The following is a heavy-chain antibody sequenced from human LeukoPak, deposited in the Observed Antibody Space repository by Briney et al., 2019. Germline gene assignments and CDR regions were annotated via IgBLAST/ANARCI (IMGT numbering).Heavy chain of an antibody. Sequence: GASVKVPCKASGYTFTGHYMHWVRQAPGQGLEWMGWINPNNGGTNYAQKFQGRATMTRDTSISTAYMELSRLRSDDTAVYYCARGYALYSGRYIDFDYWGQGTLVTVSS. V-gene: IGHV1-2*02. CDR1: GYTFTGHY. CDR3: ARGYALYSGRYIDFDY. D-gene: IGHD1-26*01. J-gene: IGHJ4*02. CDR2: INPNNGGT.